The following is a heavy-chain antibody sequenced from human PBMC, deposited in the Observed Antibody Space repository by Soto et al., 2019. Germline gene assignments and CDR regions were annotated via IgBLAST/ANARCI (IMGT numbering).Heavy chain of an antibody. J-gene: IGHJ5*02. V-gene: IGHV3-30*04. CDR3: ARDLQAGTDNVNWFAP. CDR2: IAYDGSNR. Sequence: QVQLVESGGGVVQPRRSLRLSCAASGFSISRSAMHWVRQAPGKGREWVAVIAYDGSNRWYADSAKGRFTISRDNSKNSVYLKMSSLRGEDTAVYYCARDLQAGTDNVNWFAPWGQGTLVTVSS. D-gene: IGHD1-1*01. CDR1: GFSISRSA.